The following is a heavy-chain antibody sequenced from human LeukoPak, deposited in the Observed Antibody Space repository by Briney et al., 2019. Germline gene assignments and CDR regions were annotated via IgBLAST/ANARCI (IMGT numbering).Heavy chain of an antibody. D-gene: IGHD5-18*01. CDR3: ARSGGYSMVMNY. J-gene: IGHJ4*02. CDR1: GGSIISYY. V-gene: IGHV4-59*01. CDR2: IYYSGST. Sequence: PSETLSLTCTVSGGSIISYYWSWIRQPPGKGLEWIGYIYYSGSTNYNPSLKSRVTISVDTSKNQCSLKLSSVTAADTAVYYCARSGGYSMVMNYWGQGTLVTVSS.